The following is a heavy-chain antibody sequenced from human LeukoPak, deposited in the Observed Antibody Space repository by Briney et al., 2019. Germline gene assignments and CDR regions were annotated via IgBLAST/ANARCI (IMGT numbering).Heavy chain of an antibody. D-gene: IGHD5-18*01. Sequence: PGGSLRLSCAVSGFTFSTYWMSWVRQAPGKGLEWVANIKEDGSEINYADSVRGRFTISRGNAKNSLYLQMNSLRAGDTAVYYCARGYTCGYWGQGTLVIVSS. CDR3: ARGYTCGY. V-gene: IGHV3-7*04. J-gene: IGHJ4*02. CDR1: GFTFSTYW. CDR2: IKEDGSEI.